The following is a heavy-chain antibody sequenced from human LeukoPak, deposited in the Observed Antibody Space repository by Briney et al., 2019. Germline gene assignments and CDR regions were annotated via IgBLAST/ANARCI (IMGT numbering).Heavy chain of an antibody. CDR1: GFTFSSYW. V-gene: IGHV3-30*03. CDR3: ARDRSYDSSGYYYFRTDAFDI. D-gene: IGHD3-22*01. Sequence: GGSLRLSCAASGFTFSSYWMSWVRQAPGKGLEWVAVISYDGSNKYYADSVKGRFTISRDNSKNTPYVQMNSLRAEDTAVYYCARDRSYDSSGYYYFRTDAFDIWGQGTMVTVSS. J-gene: IGHJ3*02. CDR2: ISYDGSNK.